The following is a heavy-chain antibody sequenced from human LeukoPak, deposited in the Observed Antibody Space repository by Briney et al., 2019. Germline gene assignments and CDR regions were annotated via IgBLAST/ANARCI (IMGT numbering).Heavy chain of an antibody. CDR3: ARKKSVGDYYYGMDV. Sequence: SETLSLTCTVSGVSISSYYWSWIRQPPGKGLEWIGYIYYSGSTNYNPSLKSRVTISVDTSKNQFSLKLSSVTAADTAVYYCARKKSVGDYYYGMDVWGQGTTVTVSS. CDR1: GVSISSYY. D-gene: IGHD3-16*01. J-gene: IGHJ6*02. V-gene: IGHV4-59*01. CDR2: IYYSGST.